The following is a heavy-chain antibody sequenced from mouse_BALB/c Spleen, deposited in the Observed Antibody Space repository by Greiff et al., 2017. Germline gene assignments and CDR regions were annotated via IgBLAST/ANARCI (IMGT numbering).Heavy chain of an antibody. Sequence: QVQLQQSGAELAKPGASVKMSCKASGYTFTSYWMHWVKQRPGQGLEWIGYINPSTGYTEYKQKFKDKATLTADKSSSTAYMQLSSLTSEDSAVYYCARWGNYVFAYWGQGTLVTVSA. V-gene: IGHV1-7*01. D-gene: IGHD2-1*01. J-gene: IGHJ3*01. CDR1: GYTFTSYW. CDR2: INPSTGYT. CDR3: ARWGNYVFAY.